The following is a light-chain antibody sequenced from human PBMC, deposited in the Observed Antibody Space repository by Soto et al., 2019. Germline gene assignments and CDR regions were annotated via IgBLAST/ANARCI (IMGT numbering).Light chain of an antibody. CDR2: DVI. CDR1: SSDVGGYNF. CDR3: CSYASSTTRV. J-gene: IGLJ3*02. Sequence: QSALTQPRSVSGSPGQSITISCTGTSSDVGGYNFVSWYQHHPGKAPKLMIFDVIDRPSGVSDRFSGSKSGNTASLTISGLQAEDEGDYYCCSYASSTTRVLGGGTKVTVL. V-gene: IGLV2-14*03.